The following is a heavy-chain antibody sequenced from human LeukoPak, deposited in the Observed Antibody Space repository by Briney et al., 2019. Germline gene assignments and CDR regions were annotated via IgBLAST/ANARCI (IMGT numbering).Heavy chain of an antibody. D-gene: IGHD3-10*01. V-gene: IGHV3-33*01. CDR1: GFPFNSYG. Sequence: GTSLRLSCAASGFPFNSYGMHWVRQAPGKGLEWVAVIWYDGSNKYYADSVKDRFTISRDNSKNTLYLQTNSLRAEDTAVYYCARVQGRYFGSGSYLGVDHWGQGTLVTVSS. CDR3: ARVQGRYFGSGSYLGVDH. CDR2: IWYDGSNK. J-gene: IGHJ4*02.